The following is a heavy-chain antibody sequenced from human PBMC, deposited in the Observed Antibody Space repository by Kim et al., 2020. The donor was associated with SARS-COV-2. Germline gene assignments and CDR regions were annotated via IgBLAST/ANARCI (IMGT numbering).Heavy chain of an antibody. D-gene: IGHD3-16*01. CDR1: GFTFSSYA. CDR3: ARPPYYDYVWGSGDY. CDR2: ISYDGSNK. Sequence: GGSLRLSCAASGFTFSSYAMHWVRQAPGKGLEWVAVISYDGSNKYYADSVKGRFTISRDNSKNTLYLQMNSLRAEDTAVYYCARPPYYDYVWGSGDYWGQGTLVTVSS. J-gene: IGHJ4*02. V-gene: IGHV3-30-3*01.